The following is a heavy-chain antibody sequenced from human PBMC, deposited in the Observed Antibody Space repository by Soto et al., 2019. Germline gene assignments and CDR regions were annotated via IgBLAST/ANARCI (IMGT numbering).Heavy chain of an antibody. CDR3: SRRAPEEFDP. V-gene: IGHV4-39*01. CDR1: GGSFGSSAYY. Sequence: SETLSLTCTVSGGSFGSSAYYWDWIRRAPGKGLEWIGSINSSGSTFSNPSLKSRVTLSVDTSKNQFSLKLTSVTAADTALYYCSRRAPEEFDPWGQGTLVTVSS. CDR2: INSSGST. J-gene: IGHJ5*02.